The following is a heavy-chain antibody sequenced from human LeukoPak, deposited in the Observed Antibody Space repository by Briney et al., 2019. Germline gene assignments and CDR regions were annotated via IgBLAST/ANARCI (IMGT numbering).Heavy chain of an antibody. D-gene: IGHD2-2*01. V-gene: IGHV4-39*01. Sequence: PSETLSLACSVSGASISSSNDYWGWIRQAPGKGLEWIGSITYDGSAHYNPSLMSRATILVDTSKNQFSLKLSSVTAADAAMYSCPRQFATASPDTRGYFDFWGQETVVPVSS. J-gene: IGHJ4*02. CDR3: PRQFATASPDTRGYFDF. CDR1: GASISSSNDY. CDR2: ITYDGSA.